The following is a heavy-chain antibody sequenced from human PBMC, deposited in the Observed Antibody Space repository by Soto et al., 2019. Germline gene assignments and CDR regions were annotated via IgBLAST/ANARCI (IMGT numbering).Heavy chain of an antibody. CDR1: GFSFSSQT. CDR2: ISGSTRYM. D-gene: IGHD2-8*02. V-gene: IGHV3-21*04. J-gene: IGHJ4*02. Sequence: PGGSLRLSCAASGFSFSSQTMSWVRQAPGKGLEWVSSISGSTRYMFYADSVKGRFTISRDNAKNSLYLQLDTLRAEDTAIYYCAKASSDWWGPPPHFDYWGQGALVTVSS. CDR3: AKASSDWWGPPPHFDY.